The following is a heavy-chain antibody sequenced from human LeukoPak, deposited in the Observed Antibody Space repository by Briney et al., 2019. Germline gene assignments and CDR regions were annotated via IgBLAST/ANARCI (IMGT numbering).Heavy chain of an antibody. CDR2: VYSSGNT. CDR3: ARATGHTFDY. V-gene: IGHV4-59*01. D-gene: IGHD1-14*01. CDR1: GGSISSYY. J-gene: IGHJ4*02. Sequence: SETLSLTCTVAGGSISSYYWSWIRQPPGKGLEWIGYVYSSGNTNYNPPLKSRVTIAVDTSKNQFSLNPNSVTAADTAVYYCARATGHTFDYWGQGTLVTVSS.